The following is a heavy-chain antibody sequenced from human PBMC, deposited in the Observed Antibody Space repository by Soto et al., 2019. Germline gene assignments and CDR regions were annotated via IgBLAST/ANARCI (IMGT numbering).Heavy chain of an antibody. CDR2: IYNSGT. CDR1: GDSLSNKY. D-gene: IGHD3-10*01. J-gene: IGHJ4*02. Sequence: QVQLQESGPGLVKPSETLSLMCTVSGDSLSNKYWSWIRQPPGKGLEYIGYIYNSGTNYNPSLKXRXTXSADTSKNQFSLKLSSVTAADTAVYYCARGGGSPDYWGQGTLVTVSS. V-gene: IGHV4-59*01. CDR3: ARGGGSPDY.